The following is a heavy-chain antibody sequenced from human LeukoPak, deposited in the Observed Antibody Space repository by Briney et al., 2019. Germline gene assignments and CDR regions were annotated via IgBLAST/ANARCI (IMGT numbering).Heavy chain of an antibody. J-gene: IGHJ6*02. CDR2: INHSGST. CDR1: GGSFSGYY. Sequence: PETLSLTCAVYGGSFSGYYWSWIRQPPGKGLEWIGEINHSGSTNYNPSLKSRVTISVDTSKNQFSLKLSSVTAADTAVYYCARGPRSTIFGVVSTYYYYYGMDVWGQGTTVTVSS. V-gene: IGHV4-34*01. D-gene: IGHD3-3*01. CDR3: ARGPRSTIFGVVSTYYYYYGMDV.